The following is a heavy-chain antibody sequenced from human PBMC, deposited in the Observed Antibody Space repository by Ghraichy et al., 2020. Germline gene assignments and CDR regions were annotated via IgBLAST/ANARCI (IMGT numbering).Heavy chain of an antibody. CDR3: AREEPGDRGRQLDY. CDR1: GGPISSSNW. D-gene: IGHD7-27*01. V-gene: IGHV4-4*02. Sequence: SETLSLTCAVSGGPISSSNWWIWVRPPPGKGLEWIGEVYHNGNTNYNPSLKSRVSISVDNSKNQFSLKLNFVTAADTAVYYCAREEPGDRGRQLDYWGRGTLVTVSS. J-gene: IGHJ4*02. CDR2: VYHNGNT.